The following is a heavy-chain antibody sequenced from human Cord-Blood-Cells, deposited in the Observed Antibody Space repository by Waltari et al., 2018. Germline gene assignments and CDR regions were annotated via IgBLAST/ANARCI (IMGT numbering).Heavy chain of an antibody. CDR2: IRGSGGST. D-gene: IGHD3-22*01. V-gene: IGHV3-23*01. CDR1: GLTFSSYA. Sequence: EVQLLVYGGGVVQAGGSVRLSCAGSGLTFSSYAMSWVRQAQGKGLEWFSAIRGSGGSTYYADSVKGRFTISRDNSKNTLYLQMNSLRAEDTAVYYCAKATRIREAFDIWGQGTMVTVSS. J-gene: IGHJ3*02. CDR3: AKATRIREAFDI.